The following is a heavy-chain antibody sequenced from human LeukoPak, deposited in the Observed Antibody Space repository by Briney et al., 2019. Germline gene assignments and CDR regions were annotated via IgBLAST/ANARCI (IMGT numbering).Heavy chain of an antibody. D-gene: IGHD3-22*01. J-gene: IGHJ6*03. CDR1: GYTFTSYG. CDR2: ISAYNGNT. Sequence: ASVKVSCKASGYTFTSYGISWVRQAPGQGLEWMGWISAYNGNTNYAQKLQGRVTMTTDTSTSTAYMELRSLRSDDTAVYYCARAGTYYYDSSGYYDYYYYYMDVWGKGTTLTVSS. CDR3: ARAGTYYYDSSGYYDYYYYYMDV. V-gene: IGHV1-18*01.